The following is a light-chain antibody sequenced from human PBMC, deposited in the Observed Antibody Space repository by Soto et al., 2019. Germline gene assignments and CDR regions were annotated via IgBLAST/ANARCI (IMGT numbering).Light chain of an antibody. V-gene: IGLV1-44*01. Sequence: QAVVTQPPSASGTPGQRVTISCSGSSSNVGNNTVNWYQQFPGTSPRLLIEGNDQRPSGVPDRFSGSKSANSASLAISGLKSEDEAEYYCAAWDDGLNGWLFGGGTQLTVL. CDR2: GND. J-gene: IGLJ7*01. CDR3: AAWDDGLNGWL. CDR1: SSNVGNNT.